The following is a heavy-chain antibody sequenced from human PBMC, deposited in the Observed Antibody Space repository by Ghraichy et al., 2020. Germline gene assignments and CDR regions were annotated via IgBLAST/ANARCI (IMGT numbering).Heavy chain of an antibody. D-gene: IGHD6-19*01. CDR1: GFTFSNFG. V-gene: IGHV3-30*18. J-gene: IGHJ6*02. Sequence: GGSLRLSCAASGFTFSNFGMHWVRQAPGKGLEWVALISYDGSKKYYTDSVKGRFTIYRDNSKNTLYLQMNSLRAEDTAIYYCAKDSSGWYASLSYFYYGMDVWGQGTTVTVSS. CDR2: ISYDGSKK. CDR3: AKDSSGWYASLSYFYYGMDV.